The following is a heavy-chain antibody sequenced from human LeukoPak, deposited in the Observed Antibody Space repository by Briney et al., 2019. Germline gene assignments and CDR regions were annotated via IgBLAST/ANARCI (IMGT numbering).Heavy chain of an antibody. J-gene: IGHJ4*02. Sequence: SETLSLTCTVSGGSISSYYWSWIRQPPGKGLKWIGNIYYSGYTTYSPSLRSRVTISVDTSKNQFSLKLSSVTAADTAVYYCARAGRQQLVYWGQGTLVTVSS. CDR1: GGSISSYY. CDR3: ARAGRQQLVY. CDR2: IYYSGYT. V-gene: IGHV4-59*12. D-gene: IGHD6-13*01.